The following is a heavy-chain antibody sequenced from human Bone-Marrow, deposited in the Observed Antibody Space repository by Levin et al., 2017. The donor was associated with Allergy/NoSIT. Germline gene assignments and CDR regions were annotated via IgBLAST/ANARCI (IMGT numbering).Heavy chain of an antibody. V-gene: IGHV1-46*01. J-gene: IGHJ4*02. CDR2: INHTGDRT. D-gene: IGHD1-1*01. CDR3: ARPLLQGASTDNTEY. CDR1: GYTFTNYY. Sequence: ASVKVSCKASGYTFTNYYMQWVRQAPGQGLEWMGVINHTGDRTTYAQKFQGRVTMTRDTSTRTVYMELSSLSSEDTAVYYCARPLLQGASTDNTEYWGQGTLVTVSS.